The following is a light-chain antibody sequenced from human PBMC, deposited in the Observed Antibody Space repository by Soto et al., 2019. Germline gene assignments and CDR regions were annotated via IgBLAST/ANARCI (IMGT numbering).Light chain of an antibody. Sequence: DIQMTQSPSTMSASVGDRVTITCRASQSISSWLAWYQQKPGKAPKLLIYKASSVESGVPSRFSGLGSGTDFTLAIRSLQPDDFATYYCQQYNSFPTVGQGTQVEIK. J-gene: IGKJ1*01. CDR1: QSISSW. CDR2: KAS. V-gene: IGKV1-5*03. CDR3: QQYNSFPT.